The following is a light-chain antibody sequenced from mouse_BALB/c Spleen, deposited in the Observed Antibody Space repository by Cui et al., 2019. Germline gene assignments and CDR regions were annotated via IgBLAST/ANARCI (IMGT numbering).Light chain of an antibody. CDR3: QQWSSYPRT. J-gene: IGKJ1*01. V-gene: IGKV4-55*01. CDR1: SSVSY. Sequence: QIVLTQSPAIMFASPGEKFTMTCSASSSVSYMYWYQQKPGSSPRLLIYDTSNLASGVPVRFSGSGSGTSYSLTISRMEAEDAATYYCQQWSSYPRTFGGGTKLEIK. CDR2: DTS.